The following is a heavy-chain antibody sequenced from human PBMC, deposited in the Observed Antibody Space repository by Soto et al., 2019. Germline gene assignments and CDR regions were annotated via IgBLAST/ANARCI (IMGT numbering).Heavy chain of an antibody. CDR2: IIPIFGTA. CDR1: GGTFSSYA. V-gene: IGHV1-69*13. Sequence: SVKVSCKASGGTFSSYAISWVRQAPGQGLEWMGGIIPIFGTANYAQKFQGRVTITADESTSTAYMELSSLRSEDTAVYYCASLMVAAGTTTISNFWMSGWFDPWGQGTLVTVSS. CDR3: ASLMVAAGTTTISNFWMSGWFDP. D-gene: IGHD6-13*01. J-gene: IGHJ5*02.